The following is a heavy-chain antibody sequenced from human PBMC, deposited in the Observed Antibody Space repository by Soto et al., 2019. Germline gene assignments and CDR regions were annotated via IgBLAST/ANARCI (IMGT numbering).Heavy chain of an antibody. CDR3: ARRVGVAPVYDAYDM. V-gene: IGHV1-18*01. D-gene: IGHD2-15*01. Sequence: QGQLLQSGTGVEKPGASVRVSCKASGYTFTIYGMSWVRQAPGQGLEWMGWISADKGYTKYAQKFQGRVTMTTDTSTSTAYMELRSLRSDDTAVYYCARRVGVAPVYDAYDMWGQGTMVTVSS. CDR1: GYTFTIYG. J-gene: IGHJ3*02. CDR2: ISADKGYT.